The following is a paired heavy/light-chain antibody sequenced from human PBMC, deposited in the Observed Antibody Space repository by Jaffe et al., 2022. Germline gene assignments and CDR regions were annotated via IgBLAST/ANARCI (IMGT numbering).Heavy chain of an antibody. CDR3: ARERNSGSHRYAFDI. J-gene: IGHJ3*02. CDR1: GYTFTNYF. CDR2: INPRNNST. V-gene: IGHV1-46*01. D-gene: IGHD1-26*01. Sequence: QMQLVQSGAEVKKPGTSVKISCKASGYTFTNYFMHWVRQAPGQGLAWMGVINPRNNSTTYAQKFQARVSMTRDTSTSTVYMDLSNLKSEDTAMYYCARERNSGSHRYAFDIWGQGTMVTVSS.
Light chain of an antibody. J-gene: IGLJ1*01. Sequence: SSELTQDPAVSVALGQTVTITCQGDSLRTYYASWYQQKPGQAPILVIYAKNDRPSGIPDRFSGSSSGDTASLTITGAQAEDEADYYCNSRDSSNMHYVFGPGTKVTVL. CDR3: NSRDSSNMHYV. CDR2: AKN. V-gene: IGLV3-19*01. CDR1: SLRTYY.